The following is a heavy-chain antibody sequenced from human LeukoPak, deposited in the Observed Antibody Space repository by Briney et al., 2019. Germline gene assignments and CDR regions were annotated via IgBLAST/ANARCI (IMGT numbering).Heavy chain of an antibody. CDR1: GFTFSSYT. Sequence: PGGSLRLSCAASGFTFSSYTMHWVRQAPGKGLEWVAVISFDGTNKYYADSVKGRFTISRDNSKNTLYLQMNSLRPEDTAVYYCARAPTPMTTVTTLGYRGQGTLVTVSS. V-gene: IGHV3-30-3*01. CDR3: ARAPTPMTTVTTLGY. J-gene: IGHJ4*02. D-gene: IGHD4-17*01. CDR2: ISFDGTNK.